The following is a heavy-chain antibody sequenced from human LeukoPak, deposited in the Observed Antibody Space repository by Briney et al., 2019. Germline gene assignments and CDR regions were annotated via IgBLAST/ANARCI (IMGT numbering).Heavy chain of an antibody. CDR1: GGTFSSYA. CDR3: ARDRGLAYCGGDCYDNWFDP. V-gene: IGHV1-69*04. D-gene: IGHD2-21*02. J-gene: IGHJ5*02. Sequence: ASVKVSCKASGGTFSSYAISWVRQAPGQGLEWMGRIIPILGIANYAQKFQGRVTITADKSTSIAYMELSSLRSEDTAVYYCARDRGLAYCGGDCYDNWFDPWGQGTLVTVS. CDR2: IIPILGIA.